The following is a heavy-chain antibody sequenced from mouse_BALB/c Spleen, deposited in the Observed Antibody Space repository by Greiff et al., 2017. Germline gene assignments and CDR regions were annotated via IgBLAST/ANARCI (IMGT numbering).Heavy chain of an antibody. Sequence: QVQLKQSGPELVKPGASVKISCKASGYTFSSYDINWVKQRPGQGLEWIGWIYPGDGSTQYNEKFKGKATLTADKSSSTAYMQVSSLTSENSAVYFCANARGSSHYYAMDDWGQGTSVAVSS. CDR1: GYTFSSYD. CDR3: ANARGSSHYYAMDD. CDR2: IYPGDGST. J-gene: IGHJ4*01. D-gene: IGHD1-1*01. V-gene: IGHV1S56*01.